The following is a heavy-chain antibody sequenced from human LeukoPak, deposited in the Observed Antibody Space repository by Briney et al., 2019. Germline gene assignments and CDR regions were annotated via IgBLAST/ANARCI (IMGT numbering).Heavy chain of an antibody. J-gene: IGHJ3*02. D-gene: IGHD1-26*01. CDR2: ISSSSGYI. CDR1: GFTFNSYS. CDR3: ARDVGSYGIAFDI. V-gene: IGHV3-21*01. Sequence: GGSLRLSCAASGFTFNSYSMNWVRQTPGKGLEWVSSISSSSGYINYADSVKGRFTVSRDNAKNSLYLQMNSLRAEDTAVYYCARDVGSYGIAFDIWGQGTMVTVSS.